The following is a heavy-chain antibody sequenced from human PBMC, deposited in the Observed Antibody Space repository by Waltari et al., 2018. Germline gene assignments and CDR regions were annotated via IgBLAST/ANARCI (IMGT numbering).Heavy chain of an antibody. CDR3: ARDPWFGELSPYYFDY. V-gene: IGHV3-23*01. CDR2: SSGSGGNT. Sequence: EVQLLESGGGLVQPGVSLRLSCAASGFPCSSYALNWVRQAPGKGLEWVSASSGSGGNTYYADSVKGRFTISRDNSKNTLYLQMNSLRAEDTAVYYCARDPWFGELSPYYFDYWGQGTLITVSS. CDR1: GFPCSSYA. J-gene: IGHJ4*02. D-gene: IGHD3-10*01.